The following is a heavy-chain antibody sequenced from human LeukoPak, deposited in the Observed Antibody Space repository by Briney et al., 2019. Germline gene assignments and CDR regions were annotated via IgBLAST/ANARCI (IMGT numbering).Heavy chain of an antibody. CDR3: AGLDEGLDLDY. V-gene: IGHV3-30-3*01. CDR1: GFTFSNYD. CDR2: ISYDGSKK. D-gene: IGHD5-12*01. Sequence: GGSLRLSCAASGFTFSNYDMHWVRQAPGKGLEWVAVISYDGSKKRYADSVRGRFTISRDNSKNTPYLQMNSLRAEDTAVYHCAGLDEGLDLDYWGQGTLVTVSS. J-gene: IGHJ4*02.